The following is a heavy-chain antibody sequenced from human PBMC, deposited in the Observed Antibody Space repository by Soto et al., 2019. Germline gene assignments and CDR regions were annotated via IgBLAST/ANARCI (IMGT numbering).Heavy chain of an antibody. D-gene: IGHD2-15*01. V-gene: IGHV3-30*18. J-gene: IGHJ4*02. CDR1: GFTFSSYG. CDR3: AKDRARYCGGGSCYSIFDY. CDR2: ISYDGSNK. Sequence: GGSLRLSCAASGFTFSSYGMHWVRQAPGKGLEWVAVISYDGSNKYYADSVKGRFPISRDNSKNTLYLQMNSLRAEDTAVYYCAKDRARYCGGGSCYSIFDYWGQGTLVTVSS.